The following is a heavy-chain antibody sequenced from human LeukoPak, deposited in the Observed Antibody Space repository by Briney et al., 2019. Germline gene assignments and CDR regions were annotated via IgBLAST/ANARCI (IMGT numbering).Heavy chain of an antibody. CDR1: GLTFTNHD. CDR2: VRYDGSNK. J-gene: IGHJ4*02. Sequence: GGSLRLSCTASGLTFTNHDMHWVRQAPGKGLEWVAFVRYDGSNKYYADSVKGRFTISRDNSKNTLSLQMNSLRTEDTALYYCVNDCDSSGYFCYFDYWGQGTLVTVSS. CDR3: VNDCDSSGYFCYFDY. D-gene: IGHD3-22*01. V-gene: IGHV3-30*02.